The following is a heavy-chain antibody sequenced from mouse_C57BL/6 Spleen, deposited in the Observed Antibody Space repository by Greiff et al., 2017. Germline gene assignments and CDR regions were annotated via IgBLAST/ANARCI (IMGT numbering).Heavy chain of an antibody. V-gene: IGHV1-80*01. Sequence: QVQLQQSGAELVKPGASVKISCKASGYAFSSYWMNWVKQRPGKGHEWIGQIYPGDGDTNYNGKFKGKATLTADKSSSTAYMQLSSLTSEDSAVYFCARSYYCSSYDWYFDVWGTGTTVTVSS. CDR2: IYPGDGDT. CDR3: ARSYYCSSYDWYFDV. D-gene: IGHD1-1*01. J-gene: IGHJ1*03. CDR1: GYAFSSYW.